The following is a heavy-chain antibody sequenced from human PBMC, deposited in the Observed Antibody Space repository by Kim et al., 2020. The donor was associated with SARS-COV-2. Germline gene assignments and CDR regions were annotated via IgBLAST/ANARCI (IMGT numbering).Heavy chain of an antibody. CDR3: ARDDLAAAGFDY. V-gene: IGHV3-21*01. J-gene: IGHJ4*02. Sequence: YADSVEGRFTISRDNAKNSLYLQMNSLRAEDTAVYYCARDDLAAAGFDYWGQGTLVTVSS. D-gene: IGHD6-13*01.